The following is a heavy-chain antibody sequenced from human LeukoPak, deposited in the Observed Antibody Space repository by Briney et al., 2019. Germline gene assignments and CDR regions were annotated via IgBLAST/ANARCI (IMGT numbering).Heavy chain of an antibody. J-gene: IGHJ6*02. CDR1: GYTFTGYY. D-gene: IGHD3-22*01. CDR3: ARDKDSSGYYPYYYGMDV. Sequence: GASVKVSCKASGYTFTGYYMHWVRQAPGQGLEWMGGIIPIFGTANYAQKFQGRVTITADESTSTAYMELSSLRSEDTAVYYCARDKDSSGYYPYYYGMDVWGQGTTVTVSS. CDR2: IIPIFGTA. V-gene: IGHV1-69*13.